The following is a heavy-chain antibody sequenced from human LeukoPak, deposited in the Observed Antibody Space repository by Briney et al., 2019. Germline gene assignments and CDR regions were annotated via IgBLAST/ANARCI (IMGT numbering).Heavy chain of an antibody. V-gene: IGHV3-30*04. D-gene: IGHD1-26*01. CDR1: GFTFSSYA. CDR2: ISYGGSNK. Sequence: GGSLRLSCAASGFTFSSYAMHWVRQAPGKGLEWVAIISYGGSNKYYADSVKGRFTISRDNSRNTLYLQMNSLRADDTAVYYCARGQWELLYWGQGALVTVSS. J-gene: IGHJ4*02. CDR3: ARGQWELLY.